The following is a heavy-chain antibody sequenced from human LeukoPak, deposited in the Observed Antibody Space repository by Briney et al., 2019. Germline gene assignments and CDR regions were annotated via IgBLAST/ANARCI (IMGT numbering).Heavy chain of an antibody. CDR1: GFTFSSYS. V-gene: IGHV3-21*01. CDR2: ISSSSSYI. J-gene: IGHJ4*02. Sequence: GGSLRLSCAASGFTFSSYSMNWVRQAPGKGLEWVSSISSSSSYIYYADSVKGRFTISRDNAKNSLYLQMNSLRAEDTAVYYCARGGRVGEMATIVYWGQGTLVTVSS. CDR3: ARGGRVGEMATIVY. D-gene: IGHD5-24*01.